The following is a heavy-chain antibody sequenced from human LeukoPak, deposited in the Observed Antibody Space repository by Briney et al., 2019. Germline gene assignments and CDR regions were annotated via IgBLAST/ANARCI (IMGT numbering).Heavy chain of an antibody. Sequence: PGGSLRLSCAASGFTFTTYWMGWVRQAPGKGLEWVANIKQDGSEKYYVDSVKGRFTISRDNSKNTLSLDMNSLRAEDTAVYFCVKDMSAFDFWGQGIMVTVSS. V-gene: IGHV3-7*01. CDR1: GFTFTTYW. CDR2: IKQDGSEK. CDR3: VKDMSAFDF. J-gene: IGHJ3*01. D-gene: IGHD3-16*01.